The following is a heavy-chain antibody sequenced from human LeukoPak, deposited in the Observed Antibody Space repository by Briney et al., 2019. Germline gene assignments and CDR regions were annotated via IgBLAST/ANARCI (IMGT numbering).Heavy chain of an antibody. V-gene: IGHV1-69*13. CDR2: IIPIFGTA. Sequence: SVKVSFKASGGTFSSYAISWVRQAPGQGLEWMGGIIPIFGTANYAQKFQGRVTITADESTSTAYMELSSLRPEDTAVYYCASEGMVLAYCGGDCYTFDYWGQGTLVTVSS. CDR1: GGTFSSYA. J-gene: IGHJ4*02. D-gene: IGHD2-21*01. CDR3: ASEGMVLAYCGGDCYTFDY.